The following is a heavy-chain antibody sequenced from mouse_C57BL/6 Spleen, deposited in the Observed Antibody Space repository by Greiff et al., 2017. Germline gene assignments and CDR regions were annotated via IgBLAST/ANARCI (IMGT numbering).Heavy chain of an antibody. CDR3: ARSAAQALYWYFDV. CDR2: IDPANGNT. J-gene: IGHJ1*03. CDR1: GFNIKNTY. Sequence: VQLKQSVAELVRPGASVKLSCTASGFNIKNTYMHWVKQRPEQGLEWIGRIDPANGNTKYAPKFQGKATITADTSSNTAYLQLSILTSEDTAIYYGARSAAQALYWYFDVWGTGTTVTVSS. D-gene: IGHD3-2*02. V-gene: IGHV14-3*01.